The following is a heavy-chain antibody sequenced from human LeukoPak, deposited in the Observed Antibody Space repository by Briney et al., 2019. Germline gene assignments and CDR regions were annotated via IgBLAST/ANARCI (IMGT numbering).Heavy chain of an antibody. D-gene: IGHD3-3*01. CDR3: ARGGQTYYDFWSGYSPSGSPPPGPVDY. Sequence: GGSLRLSCAASGFTFSSYAMHWVRQAPGKGLEWVAVISYDGSNKYYADSVKGRFTISRDNSKNTLYLQMNSLRAEDTAVYYCARGGQTYYDFWSGYSPSGSPPPGPVDYWGQGTLVTVSS. CDR1: GFTFSSYA. CDR2: ISYDGSNK. V-gene: IGHV3-30-3*01. J-gene: IGHJ4*02.